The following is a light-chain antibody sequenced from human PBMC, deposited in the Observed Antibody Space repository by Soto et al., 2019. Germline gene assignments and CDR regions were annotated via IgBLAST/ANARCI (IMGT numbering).Light chain of an antibody. J-gene: IGKJ5*01. CDR3: QQYGTSPT. CDR2: GAS. CDR1: QSVSGH. Sequence: EIVLTQSPVTLSLYQGERATLSCRASQSVSGHLAWYQQKPGQAPRLLIYGASSRATGIPDRFSVSGSGTDFTLTISRLEPEDFAVYYCQQYGTSPTFGQGTRLEIK. V-gene: IGKV3-20*01.